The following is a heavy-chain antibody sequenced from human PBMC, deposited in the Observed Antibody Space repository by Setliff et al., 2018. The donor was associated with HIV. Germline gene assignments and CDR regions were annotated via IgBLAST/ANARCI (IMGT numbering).Heavy chain of an antibody. D-gene: IGHD6-19*01. CDR2: IYTSGSP. J-gene: IGHJ4*02. Sequence: SETLSLTCSVSGGSVDSGNYHWAWIRQPAGKGLEWIGHIYTSGSPHYKSSLTSRLTISLDTSRNQFSLKLTSVTAADSATYYCARWVYNSAWSLDYWDQGTLVTVSS. CDR1: GGSVDSGNYH. CDR3: ARWVYNSAWSLDY. V-gene: IGHV4-61*09.